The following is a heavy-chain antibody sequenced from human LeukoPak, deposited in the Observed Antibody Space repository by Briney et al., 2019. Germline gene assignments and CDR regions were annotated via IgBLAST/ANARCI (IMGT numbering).Heavy chain of an antibody. CDR1: GGSVSSGSYY. J-gene: IGHJ4*02. D-gene: IGHD2/OR15-2a*01. CDR2: IYYSGST. Sequence: SETLSLTCTVSGGSVSSGSYYWSWIRQPPGKGLEWIGYIYYSGSTNYNPSLKSRVTISLDTSKNHFSLKLSSVTAADTAVYYCASGLFWYFDYWGQGTLVTVSS. V-gene: IGHV4-61*03. CDR3: ASGLFWYFDY.